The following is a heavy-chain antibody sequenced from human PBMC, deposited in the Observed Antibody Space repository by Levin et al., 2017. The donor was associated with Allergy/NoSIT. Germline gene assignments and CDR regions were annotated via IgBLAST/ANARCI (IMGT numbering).Heavy chain of an antibody. CDR1: GFTFSSYE. D-gene: IGHD2-21*02. J-gene: IGHJ4*02. CDR3: ARDPSTYCGGDCSGDY. CDR2: ISSSGSTI. V-gene: IGHV3-48*03. Sequence: SCAASGFTFSSYEMNWVRQAPGKGLEWVSYISSSGSTIYYADSVKGRFTISRDNAKNSLYLQMNSLRAEDTAVYYCARDPSTYCGGDCSGDYWGQGTLVTVSS.